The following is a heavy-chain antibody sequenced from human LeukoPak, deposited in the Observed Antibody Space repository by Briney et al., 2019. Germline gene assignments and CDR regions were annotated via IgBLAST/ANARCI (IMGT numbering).Heavy chain of an antibody. V-gene: IGHV4-34*01. CDR1: GGSFSGYY. CDR3: ARNGYYYDSSGYYYDYYYYMDV. J-gene: IGHJ6*03. CDR2: INHSGST. Sequence: SETLSLTCAVYGGSFSGYYWSWIRQPPGKGLEWIGEINHSGSTNYNPSLKSRVTISVDTSKNQFSLKLSSVTAADTAVYYCARNGYYYDSSGYYYDYYYYMDVWGKGTTVTVSS. D-gene: IGHD3-22*01.